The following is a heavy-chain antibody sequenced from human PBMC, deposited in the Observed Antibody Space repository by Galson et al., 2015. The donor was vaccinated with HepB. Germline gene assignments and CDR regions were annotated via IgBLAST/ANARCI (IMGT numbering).Heavy chain of an antibody. CDR2: ISSSSSYI. V-gene: IGHV3-21*01. Sequence: SLRLSCAASGFTFSSYSMNWVRQAPGKGLEWVSSISSSSSYIYYADSVKGRFTISRDNAKNSLYLQMNSLRAEDTAVYYCARMDSSGSPPDYWGQGTLVTVSS. CDR1: GFTFSSYS. D-gene: IGHD3-22*01. CDR3: ARMDSSGSPPDY. J-gene: IGHJ4*02.